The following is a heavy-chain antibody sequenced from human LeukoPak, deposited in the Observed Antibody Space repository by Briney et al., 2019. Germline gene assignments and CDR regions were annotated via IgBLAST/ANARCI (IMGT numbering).Heavy chain of an antibody. CDR3: ARESTYYYDSSGYSNWFDP. D-gene: IGHD3-22*01. CDR1: GGSISSYY. Sequence: PSETLSLTCTVSGGSISSYYWSWIRQPPGKGLEWIGYIYYSGSTTYNPSLKSRVTMSVDTSKNQFSLKLSSVTAADTAVYYCARESTYYYDSSGYSNWFDPWGQGTLVTVSS. CDR2: IYYSGST. V-gene: IGHV4-59*12. J-gene: IGHJ5*02.